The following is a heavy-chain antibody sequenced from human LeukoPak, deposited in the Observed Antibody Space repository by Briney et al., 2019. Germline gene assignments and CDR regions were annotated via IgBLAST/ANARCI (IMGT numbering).Heavy chain of an antibody. CDR3: ARRRVRNWFDP. Sequence: SETLSLTCAVYGGSFSGYYWTWIRRPPGKGLEWIGEINHSESTNYNPSLKSRVTISVDTSKNQFSLKLSSVTAADTAVYYCARRRVRNWFDPWGQGTLVTVSS. CDR1: GGSFSGYY. D-gene: IGHD6-19*01. V-gene: IGHV4-34*01. J-gene: IGHJ5*02. CDR2: INHSEST.